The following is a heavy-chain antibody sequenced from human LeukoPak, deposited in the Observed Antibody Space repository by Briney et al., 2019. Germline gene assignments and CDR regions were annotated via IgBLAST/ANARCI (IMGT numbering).Heavy chain of an antibody. CDR3: ARGGWFGEFPYYMDV. CDR2: ISVYNGHT. D-gene: IGHD3-10*01. CDR1: GYTFTSYA. Sequence: ASVKVSCKASGYTFTSYAITWVRQAPGQGLEWMGWISVYNGHTNYAQKLQARVTITRNTSISTAYMELSSLRSEDTAVYYCARGGWFGEFPYYMDVWGKGTTVTVSS. J-gene: IGHJ6*03. V-gene: IGHV1-18*01.